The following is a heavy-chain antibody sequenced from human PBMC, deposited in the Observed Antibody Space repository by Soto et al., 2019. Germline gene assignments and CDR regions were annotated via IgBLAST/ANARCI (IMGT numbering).Heavy chain of an antibody. V-gene: IGHV3-66*02. CDR3: ARDYYDSSGYYYTGY. CDR1: GFTSSTYW. CDR2: IYSGGST. J-gene: IGHJ4*02. D-gene: IGHD3-22*01. Sequence: PGGSLRLSCAASGFTSSTYWMHWVRQAPGKGLEWVSVIYSGGSTYYADSVKGRFTISRDNSKNTLYLQMNSLRAEDTAVYYCARDYYDSSGYYYTGYWGQGTLVTVSS.